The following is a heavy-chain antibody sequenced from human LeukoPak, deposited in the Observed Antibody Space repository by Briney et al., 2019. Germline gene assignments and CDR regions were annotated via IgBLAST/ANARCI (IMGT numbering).Heavy chain of an antibody. D-gene: IGHD2-21*01. V-gene: IGHV4-61*02. Sequence: SETLSLTCTVSGGSISSGSYYWSWIRQPAGKGLEWIGRIYTSGSTYYNPSLKSRVTISADTSKNQFSLKLSSVTAADTAVYYCARDLFRDAFDIWGQGTMVTVSS. CDR3: ARDLFRDAFDI. J-gene: IGHJ3*02. CDR1: GGSISSGSYY. CDR2: IYTSGST.